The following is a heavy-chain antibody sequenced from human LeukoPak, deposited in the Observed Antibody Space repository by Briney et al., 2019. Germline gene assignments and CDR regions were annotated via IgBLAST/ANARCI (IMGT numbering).Heavy chain of an antibody. CDR2: MRYDGSNK. J-gene: IGHJ6*03. D-gene: IGHD6-13*01. CDR1: GFTFSSYG. Sequence: PGGSLRLSCAASGFTFSSYGMHWVRQAPGKGLEWVAFMRYDGSNKYYADSVKGRFTISRDNSKNTLYLQMNSLRAEDTAVYYCAKAGYSSSWYYYYYYMDVWGKGTTVTISS. CDR3: AKAGYSSSWYYYYYYMDV. V-gene: IGHV3-30*02.